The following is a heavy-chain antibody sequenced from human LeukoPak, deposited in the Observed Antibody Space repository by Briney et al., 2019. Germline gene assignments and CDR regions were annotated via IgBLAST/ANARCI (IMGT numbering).Heavy chain of an antibody. V-gene: IGHV3-48*04. Sequence: QPGRSLRLSCAASGFTVSSYSTNWVRQAPGKGLEWVSYISSSSSTIYYADSVKGRFTISRDNAKNSLYQQMNSLRAEDMALYYCAKAPSPYYYDSSGYVDYWGQGTLVTVSS. CDR2: ISSSSSTI. CDR1: GFTVSSYS. CDR3: AKAPSPYYYDSSGYVDY. J-gene: IGHJ4*02. D-gene: IGHD3-22*01.